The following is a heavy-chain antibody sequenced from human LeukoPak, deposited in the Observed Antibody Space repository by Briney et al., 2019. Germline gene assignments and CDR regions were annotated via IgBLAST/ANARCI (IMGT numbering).Heavy chain of an antibody. Sequence: ASVKVSCKASGYTFTSYDINWVRQAPGQGLEWMGWINPNSGGTNYAQKFQGRVTMTRDTSISTAYMELSRLRSDDTAVYYCARVAAVFYFDYWGQGTLVTVSS. CDR1: GYTFTSYD. J-gene: IGHJ4*02. CDR2: INPNSGGT. CDR3: ARVAAVFYFDY. V-gene: IGHV1-2*02. D-gene: IGHD3-10*01.